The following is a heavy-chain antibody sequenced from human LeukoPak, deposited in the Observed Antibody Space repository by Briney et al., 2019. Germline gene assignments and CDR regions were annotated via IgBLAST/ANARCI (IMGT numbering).Heavy chain of an antibody. D-gene: IGHD3-10*01. Sequence: PSETLSLTCTVSGGSTSSYYWSWIRQPPGKGLEWIGYIYYSGSTNYNPSLKSRVTISVDTSKNQFSLKLSSVTAADTAVYYCARFGWFGEHIDYWGQGTLVTVSS. J-gene: IGHJ4*02. CDR2: IYYSGST. V-gene: IGHV4-59*01. CDR1: GGSTSSYY. CDR3: ARFGWFGEHIDY.